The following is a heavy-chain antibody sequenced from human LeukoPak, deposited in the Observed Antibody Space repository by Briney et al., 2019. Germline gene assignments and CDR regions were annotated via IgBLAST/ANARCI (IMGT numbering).Heavy chain of an antibody. CDR3: ARVTAVAGTSVGVDA. CDR2: INSDASVT. V-gene: IGHV3-74*01. CDR1: GFTFSNYW. D-gene: IGHD6-19*01. Sequence: GGSLRLSCAASGFTFSNYWMHWVRQTPGKGLVWVSRINSDASVTTYADSVKGRFTISRDNAKNTLYLQMNSLRAEDTAVYYCARVTAVAGTSVGVDAWGQGILVTVSS. J-gene: IGHJ4*02.